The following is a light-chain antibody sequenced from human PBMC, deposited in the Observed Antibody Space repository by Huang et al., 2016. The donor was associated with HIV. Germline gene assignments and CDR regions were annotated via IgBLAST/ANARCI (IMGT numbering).Light chain of an antibody. J-gene: IGKJ2*01. CDR3: QQYNNWPPYT. CDR2: GAF. V-gene: IGKV3-15*01. CDR1: QSVSSN. Sequence: EIVMTQSPVTLSVSPGESATLSCRANQSVSSNLVWYQQKPVQAPMLLLYGAFTRTTGSPARFSGSGSGTEFTLTISSLQSEDFAVYYCQQYNNWPPYTFGQGTKLEIK.